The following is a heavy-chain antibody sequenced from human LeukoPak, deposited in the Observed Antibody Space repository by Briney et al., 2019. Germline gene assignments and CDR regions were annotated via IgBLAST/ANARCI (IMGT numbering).Heavy chain of an antibody. CDR2: ISAYNGNT. Sequence: GASVKVSCKASGYTFTSYGISWVRQAPGQGLEWMGWISAYNGNTNYAQKLPGRVTMTTDTSTSTAYMELRSLRSDDTAVYYCARDLVAAVADTFDYWGQGTLVTVSS. V-gene: IGHV1-18*01. J-gene: IGHJ4*02. CDR1: GYTFTSYG. D-gene: IGHD6-19*01. CDR3: ARDLVAAVADTFDY.